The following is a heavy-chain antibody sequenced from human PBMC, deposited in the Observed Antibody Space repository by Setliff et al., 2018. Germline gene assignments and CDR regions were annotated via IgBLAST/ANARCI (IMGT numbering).Heavy chain of an antibody. CDR1: GFTFSSYA. J-gene: IGHJ4*02. CDR2: ISGSGGST. D-gene: IGHD6-19*01. V-gene: IGHV3-23*01. Sequence: PGGSLRLSCTGSGFTFSSYAMSWVRQAPGKGLEWVSFISGSGGSTYYADSVKGRFTISRDNSKNTLYLQVNSLRAEDTAVYYCAKIRSGWYEAIDYWGQGTLVTVSS. CDR3: AKIRSGWYEAIDY.